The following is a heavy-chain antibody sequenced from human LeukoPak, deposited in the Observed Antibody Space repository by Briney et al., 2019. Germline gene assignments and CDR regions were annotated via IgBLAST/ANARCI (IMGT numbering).Heavy chain of an antibody. D-gene: IGHD3-22*01. Sequence: ASVKVSCKASGYTFTGYYMHWVRQAPGQGLEWMGWINPNSGGTNYAQKFQGWVTMTRDTSISTAYMELSRLRSDDTAVYYCARGYYDSSGYCLFDYWGQGTLVTASS. CDR2: INPNSGGT. CDR3: ARGYYDSSGYCLFDY. CDR1: GYTFTGYY. J-gene: IGHJ4*02. V-gene: IGHV1-2*04.